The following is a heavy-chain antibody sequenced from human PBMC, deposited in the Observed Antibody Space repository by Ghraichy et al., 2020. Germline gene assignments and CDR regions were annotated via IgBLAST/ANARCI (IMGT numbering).Heavy chain of an antibody. CDR2: INDSGSN. D-gene: IGHD3-10*01. J-gene: IGHJ6*03. Sequence: SETLSLTCAVYGGSFSGYYWSWIRQPPGKGQEWIGEINDSGSNNYDPSLKSRVTISVETSKNKASLKLRSVTAADTAVYYCARRVVYFYMDVWGIGTTVTVSS. V-gene: IGHV4-34*01. CDR3: ARRVVYFYMDV. CDR1: GGSFSGYY.